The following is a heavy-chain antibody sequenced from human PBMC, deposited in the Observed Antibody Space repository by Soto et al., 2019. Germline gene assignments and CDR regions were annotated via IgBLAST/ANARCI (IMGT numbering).Heavy chain of an antibody. CDR3: ARFVRHHLPTIDY. Sequence: GASVKVSCKASGYTFTNYDINWVRQATGQGLEWMGWMNPSNGNTGYAQKFQGRVTMTRDTSISTAYMELSSLTSADTAVYYCARFVRHHLPTIDYWGQGALVTVSS. CDR2: MNPSNGNT. V-gene: IGHV1-8*01. J-gene: IGHJ4*02. D-gene: IGHD1-26*01. CDR1: GYTFTNYD.